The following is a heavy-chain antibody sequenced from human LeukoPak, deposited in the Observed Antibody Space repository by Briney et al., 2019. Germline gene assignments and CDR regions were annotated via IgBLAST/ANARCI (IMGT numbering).Heavy chain of an antibody. J-gene: IGHJ4*02. CDR3: ARDGRGWPLGY. CDR2: ISNDGEAI. V-gene: IGHV3-11*01. D-gene: IGHD5-24*01. Sequence: PGGPLRLSCAASGFTFSDKYMSWIRQALGKGLEFISYISNDGEAIHYADSVKGRFTISRDNAKSSLYLQMNDLRAEDTAVYYCARDGRGWPLGYWGQGTLVTVSS. CDR1: GFTFSDKY.